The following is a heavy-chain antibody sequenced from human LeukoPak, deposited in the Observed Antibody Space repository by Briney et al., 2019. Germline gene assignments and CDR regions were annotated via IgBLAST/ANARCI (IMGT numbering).Heavy chain of an antibody. D-gene: IGHD6-13*01. V-gene: IGHV7-4-1*02. CDR2: INTNTGNP. CDR1: GYTFTSYG. Sequence: ASVKVSCKASGYTFTSYGISWVRQAPGQGLEWMGWINTNTGNPTYAQGFTGRFVFSLDTSVSTAYLQISSLKAEDTAVYYCARGLRITAADYWGQGTLVTVSS. J-gene: IGHJ4*02. CDR3: ARGLRITAADY.